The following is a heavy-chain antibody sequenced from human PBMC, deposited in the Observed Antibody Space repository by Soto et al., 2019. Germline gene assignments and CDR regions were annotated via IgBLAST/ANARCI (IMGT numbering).Heavy chain of an antibody. CDR1: GLTFPSYA. CDR3: SKGSSSTQYLNYYFYHMDV. D-gene: IGHD2-2*01. V-gene: IGHV3-23*01. Sequence: LLESGGGLVQPGGSLRLYCAASGLTFPSYAMNWVRQATGKGLEWGSAIGGSGANTYYADSVKGRFTISRDNSKNTVYLQMNSLRAEDTAVYYCSKGSSSTQYLNYYFYHMDVWGKGTTVSVSS. CDR2: IGGSGANT. J-gene: IGHJ6*03.